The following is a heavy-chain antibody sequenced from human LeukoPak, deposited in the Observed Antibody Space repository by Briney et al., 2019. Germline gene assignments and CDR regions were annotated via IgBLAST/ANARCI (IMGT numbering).Heavy chain of an antibody. CDR2: ISSTSTYI. CDR1: GFSFSSYS. V-gene: IGHV3-21*06. D-gene: IGHD2-2*01. J-gene: IGHJ5*02. CDR3: ARDPSAVPTAVNWFDP. Sequence: GGSLRLSGLASGFSFSSYSINWGRQAPGKGLEWVSSISSTSTYIYYTDSVKGRFTISRENAKNSLYLQMDSLRVEDTAVYYCARDPSAVPTAVNWFDPWGQGTLVTVSS.